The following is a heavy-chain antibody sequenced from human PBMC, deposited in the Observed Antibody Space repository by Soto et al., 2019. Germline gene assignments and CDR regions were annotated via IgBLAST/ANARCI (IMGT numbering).Heavy chain of an antibody. Sequence: QVQLQESGPGLVKPSETLSLTCTVSGGSISSYYWSWIRQPPGKGLEWIGYIYYSGSTNDNPSLKSRVTISVDTSKNQCSQKLSSVTAADTAVYYCASSSYCSSTSCYDPYYYYYMDVWGKGTTVTVSS. V-gene: IGHV4-59*08. J-gene: IGHJ6*03. CDR1: GGSISSYY. CDR3: ASSSYCSSTSCYDPYYYYYMDV. CDR2: IYYSGST. D-gene: IGHD2-2*01.